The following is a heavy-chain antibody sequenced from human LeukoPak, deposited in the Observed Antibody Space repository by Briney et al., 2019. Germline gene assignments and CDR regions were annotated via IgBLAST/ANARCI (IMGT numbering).Heavy chain of an antibody. V-gene: IGHV3-48*03. D-gene: IGHD4-17*01. CDR2: ITSSGRTI. J-gene: IGHJ5*01. CDR3: ARGAYGDYVNWFDS. Sequence: GGSLRLSCAASGSTFSSYEMNWVRQAPGKGLEWVSYITSSGRTIYNADPVKGRFAISRDNAKNSLFLQTNSLRAEDTAVYYCARGAYGDYVNWFDSWGQGILVTVSS. CDR1: GSTFSSYE.